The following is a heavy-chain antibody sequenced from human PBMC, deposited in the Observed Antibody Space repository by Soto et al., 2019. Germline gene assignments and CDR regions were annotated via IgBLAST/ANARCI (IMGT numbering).Heavy chain of an antibody. J-gene: IGHJ4*02. Sequence: TLSLPYRVSGATFTSDGDSWTCMGPPPGKGLAFVASIYHGGSTSYNPSLRSRVTISLDRSKNQFSLKLTSVTAVDTPVKCSVSATIFETGIDVWGQGTPVTVSS. CDR3: VSATIFETGIDV. D-gene: IGHD3-9*01. CDR1: GATFTSDGDS. CDR2: IYHGGST. V-gene: IGHV4-30-2*01.